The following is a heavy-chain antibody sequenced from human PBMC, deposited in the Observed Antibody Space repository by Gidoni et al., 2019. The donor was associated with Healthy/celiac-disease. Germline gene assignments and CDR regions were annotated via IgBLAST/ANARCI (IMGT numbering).Heavy chain of an antibody. V-gene: IGHV1-69*06. J-gene: IGHJ4*02. D-gene: IGHD1-26*01. CDR1: GGTFSRYA. CDR3: ARNLGGELDY. Sequence: QVQLVRSGAEVMKPRSSVKVCCTASGGTFSRYAISWVRQAPGQGLEWMGGIIPIFGTANYAQKFQGRVTITADKSTSTAYMELSSLRSEDTAVYYCARNLGGELDYWGQGTLVTVSS. CDR2: IIPIFGTA.